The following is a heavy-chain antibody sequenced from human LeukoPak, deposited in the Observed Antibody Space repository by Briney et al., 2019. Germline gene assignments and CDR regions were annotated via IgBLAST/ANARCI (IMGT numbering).Heavy chain of an antibody. Sequence: GGSLRLSCAASGFTFSDYYMSWIRQAPGKGLEWVSYISSSSSYTNYADSVKGRFTISRDNAKNSLYLQMNSLRAEDTAVYYCARGIGKDAFDIWGQGTMVTVS. D-gene: IGHD2-15*01. J-gene: IGHJ3*02. CDR1: GFTFSDYY. V-gene: IGHV3-11*06. CDR3: ARGIGKDAFDI. CDR2: ISSSSSYT.